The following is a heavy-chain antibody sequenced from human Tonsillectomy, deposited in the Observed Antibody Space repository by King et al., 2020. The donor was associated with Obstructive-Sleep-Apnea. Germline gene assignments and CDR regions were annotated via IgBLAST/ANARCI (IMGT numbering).Heavy chain of an antibody. Sequence: QLQESGPGLVKPSETLSLTCTVSGGSISSYSWTWIRQPPGKGLEWIGYIYNTGSTNYNPSLKSRVTISIDTSKNQFSLNLSSVTAADTAVYYCARVWSTVVTNDAFDIWGQGTMVTVSS. V-gene: IGHV4-59*01. CDR2: IYNTGST. J-gene: IGHJ3*02. D-gene: IGHD4-23*01. CDR1: GGSISSYS. CDR3: ARVWSTVVTNDAFDI.